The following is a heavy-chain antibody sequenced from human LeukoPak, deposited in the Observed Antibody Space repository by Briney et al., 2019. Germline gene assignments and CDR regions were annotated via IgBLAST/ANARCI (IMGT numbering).Heavy chain of an antibody. CDR2: IWYDGSNK. CDR3: AKDQQLVPEGFDY. D-gene: IGHD6-13*01. CDR1: GFTFSSYG. Sequence: GSSLRLSCAASGFTFSSYGMNWVRQAPGKGLEWVAVIWYDGSNKYYADSVKGRFTISRDNSKNTLYLQMNSLRAEHTAVYYCAKDQQLVPEGFDYWGQGNLVTVSP. J-gene: IGHJ4*02. V-gene: IGHV3-33*06.